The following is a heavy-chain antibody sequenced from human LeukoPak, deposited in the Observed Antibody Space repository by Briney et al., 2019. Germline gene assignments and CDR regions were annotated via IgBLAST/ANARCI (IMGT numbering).Heavy chain of an antibody. V-gene: IGHV1-69*13. CDR3: ATQNSNYFDY. Sequence: SVKVSCKASGGSFSSHGITWVRQAPGQGLEWMGRILPIFKRTDYAQKFQGRVTITADESRTTVYMEMSSLRSDDTALYYCATQNSNYFDYWGQGTLVTVSS. D-gene: IGHD4-11*01. CDR1: GGSFSSHG. CDR2: ILPIFKRT. J-gene: IGHJ4*02.